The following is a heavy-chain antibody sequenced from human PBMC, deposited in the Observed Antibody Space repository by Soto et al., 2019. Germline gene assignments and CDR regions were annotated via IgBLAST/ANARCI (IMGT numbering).Heavy chain of an antibody. Sequence: GSGPTLVNPTQTLTLTCTFSGFSLSTSGVGVGWIRQPPGKALECLALIYWDDDKRYSPSLKSRLTITKDTSKNQVVLTMTNMDPVDTATYYCAHTPNYYQYNWFDPWGQGTLVTVSS. V-gene: IGHV2-5*02. J-gene: IGHJ5*02. CDR1: GFSLSTSGVG. D-gene: IGHD3-10*01. CDR3: AHTPNYYQYNWFDP. CDR2: IYWDDDK.